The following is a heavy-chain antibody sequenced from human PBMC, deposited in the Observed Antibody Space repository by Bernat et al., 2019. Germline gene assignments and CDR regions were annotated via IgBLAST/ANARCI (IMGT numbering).Heavy chain of an antibody. CDR3: ASEKVGGYCSSTGCKSFDY. CDR1: GGTFSSYT. J-gene: IGHJ4*02. V-gene: IGHV1-69*02. D-gene: IGHD2-2*01. CDR2: IIPILGIA. Sequence: QVQLVQSGAEVKKPGSSVKVSCKASGGTFSSYTISWVRQAPGQGLEWMGRIIPILGIANYAQKFQGKVTSTADNSASTDYMELSSLRSEDTAVYYCASEKVGGYCSSTGCKSFDYWGQGTLVTVAS.